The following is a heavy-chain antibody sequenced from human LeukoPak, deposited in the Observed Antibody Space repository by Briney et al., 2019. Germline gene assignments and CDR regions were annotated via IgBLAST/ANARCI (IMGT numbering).Heavy chain of an antibody. CDR2: ISSSSSYI. Sequence: GGSLRLSCAASGFTFSSYSMNWVRQAPGKGLEWVSSISSSSSYIYYADSVKGRFTISRDNAKNSLYLQMNSLRAEDTAVYYCARAPTTVEPYYFDYWGQGTLVTVSS. J-gene: IGHJ4*02. CDR1: GFTFSSYS. CDR3: ARAPTTVEPYYFDY. V-gene: IGHV3-21*01. D-gene: IGHD4-11*01.